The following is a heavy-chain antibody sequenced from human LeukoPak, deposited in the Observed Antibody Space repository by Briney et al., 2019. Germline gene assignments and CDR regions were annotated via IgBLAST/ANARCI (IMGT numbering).Heavy chain of an antibody. CDR1: EFTLTSYA. Sequence: GGSLRLSCAASEFTLTSYAMSWVRQSLGKGLGWVSIISADGAYTFYADSVKGWFAISRDSSKNTLFLQMNSLRAEDTAVYYCAKARVRVGSTDFDYWGQGTLVTVSS. J-gene: IGHJ4*02. CDR3: AKARVRVGSTDFDY. V-gene: IGHV3-23*01. CDR2: ISADGAYT. D-gene: IGHD1-26*01.